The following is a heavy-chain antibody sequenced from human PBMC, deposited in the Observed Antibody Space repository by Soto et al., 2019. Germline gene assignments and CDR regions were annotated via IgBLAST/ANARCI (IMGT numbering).Heavy chain of an antibody. V-gene: IGHV3-23*01. CDR3: ATHYTALLDY. CDR2: ITRTGDSA. J-gene: IGHJ4*02. D-gene: IGHD2-2*02. Sequence: GGSLRLSSAASGFTFSSYDMSWVRQAPGKGLEWVSSITRTGDSAYYADSVKGRFTFSRDNSKSTLFLQMNRLRAEDTAIYYCATHYTALLDYWGQGALVTVS. CDR1: GFTFSSYD.